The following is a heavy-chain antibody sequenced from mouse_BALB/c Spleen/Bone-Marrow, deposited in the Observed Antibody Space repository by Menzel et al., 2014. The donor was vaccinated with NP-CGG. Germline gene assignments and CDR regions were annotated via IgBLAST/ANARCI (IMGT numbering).Heavy chain of an antibody. CDR3: ARYPYYDYDGFAY. V-gene: IGHV1-7*01. D-gene: IGHD2-4*01. Sequence: VKVVESGAELAKPGASVKMSCKASGYTFTSYWMHWVKQRPGQGLEWIGYINPSTGYTEYNQKFKDKATLTADKSSSTAYMQLSSLTSEDSAVYYCARYPYYDYDGFAYWSQGTLVTVSA. CDR2: INPSTGYT. J-gene: IGHJ3*01. CDR1: GYTFTSYW.